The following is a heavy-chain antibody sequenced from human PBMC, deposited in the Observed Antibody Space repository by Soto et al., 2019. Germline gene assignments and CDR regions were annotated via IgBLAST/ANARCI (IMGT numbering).Heavy chain of an antibody. V-gene: IGHV4-59*01. CDR1: GGSISRYY. J-gene: IGHJ5*02. CDR3: ARDPGSGSYYGWFDP. CDR2: LYYSGST. D-gene: IGHD3-10*01. Sequence: SEKLSLTCTVSGGSISRYYCNWIRQPPGKGLEWIGYLYYSGSTNYNPSLKSRVTISVDTSKNQFSLKLSSVTAADTAVYYCARDPGSGSYYGWFDPWGQGTLVTVS.